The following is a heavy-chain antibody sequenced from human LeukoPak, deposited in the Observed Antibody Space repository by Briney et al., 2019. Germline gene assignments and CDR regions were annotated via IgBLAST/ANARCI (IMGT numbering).Heavy chain of an antibody. CDR3: AKDSGIAVAGTMDY. CDR2: IRYDGSNK. V-gene: IGHV3-30*02. Sequence: PGGSLRLSCAASGFTFSSYGMHWVRQAPGKGLEWVAFIRYDGSNKYYADSVKGRFTISRDNSKNTLYLQMNSLRAEDTAVYYCAKDSGIAVAGTMDYWGQEPWSPSPQ. J-gene: IGHJ4*01. D-gene: IGHD6-19*01. CDR1: GFTFSSYG.